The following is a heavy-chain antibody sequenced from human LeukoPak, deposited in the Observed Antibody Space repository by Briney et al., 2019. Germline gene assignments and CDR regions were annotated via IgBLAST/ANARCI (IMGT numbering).Heavy chain of an antibody. J-gene: IGHJ4*02. V-gene: IGHV3-30*03. CDR2: ISYDGSNK. CDR1: GFTFSSYG. D-gene: IGHD2-15*01. Sequence: GRSLRLSCAASGFTFSSYGMHWVRQAPGKGLEWVAVISYDGSNKYYADSVKGRFTISRDNSKDTLSLQMNSLRAEDTAVYYCVLKVRFDYWGQGTLVTVSS. CDR3: VLKVRFDY.